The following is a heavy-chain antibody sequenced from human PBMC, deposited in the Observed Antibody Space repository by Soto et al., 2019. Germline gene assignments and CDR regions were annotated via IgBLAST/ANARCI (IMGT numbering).Heavy chain of an antibody. CDR1: GFTVSSNY. V-gene: IGHV3-66*01. Sequence: GGSLRLSCAASGFTVSSNYMSWVRQAPGKGLEWVSVIYSGGSTYYADSVKGRFTISRDNSKNTLYLQMNSLRAEDTAVYYCARASRFLEWLPDPWGQGTLVTVSS. D-gene: IGHD3-3*01. J-gene: IGHJ5*02. CDR3: ARASRFLEWLPDP. CDR2: IYSGGST.